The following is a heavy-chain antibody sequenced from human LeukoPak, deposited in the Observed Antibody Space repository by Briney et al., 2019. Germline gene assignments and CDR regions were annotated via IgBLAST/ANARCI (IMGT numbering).Heavy chain of an antibody. D-gene: IGHD1-26*01. V-gene: IGHV4-61*01. J-gene: IGHJ4*02. Sequence: SETLSLTCAVSGGSISGSSYYWSWIRQPPGKGLEWIGYIHYSGSTNYNPSLKSRVTISIDTSKNQFSLKLNSVTAADTAVYYCARLVGATKNFDYWGQGTLVTVSS. CDR3: ARLVGATKNFDY. CDR1: GGSISGSSYY. CDR2: IHYSGST.